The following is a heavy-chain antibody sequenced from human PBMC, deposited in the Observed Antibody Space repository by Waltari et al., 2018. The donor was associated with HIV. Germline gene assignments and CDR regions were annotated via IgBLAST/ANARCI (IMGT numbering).Heavy chain of an antibody. CDR1: GYTFTNYW. D-gene: IGHD3-10*01. Sequence: EVQLVQSGAEVKKPGESLKISCPGSGYTFTNYWIGWVRQRPGKGLEWMGIIYPGDSDTRYSPSFQGQVTISADKSISTAYLQWSSLKASDTAMYYCARHGVSMLRGVIDYWGQGTLLTVSS. V-gene: IGHV5-51*01. CDR2: IYPGDSDT. CDR3: ARHGVSMLRGVIDY. J-gene: IGHJ4*02.